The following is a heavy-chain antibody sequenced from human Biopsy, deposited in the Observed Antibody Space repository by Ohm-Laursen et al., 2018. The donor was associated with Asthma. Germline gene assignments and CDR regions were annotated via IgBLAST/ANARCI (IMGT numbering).Heavy chain of an antibody. V-gene: IGHV4-34*01. CDR2: INHSGST. CDR3: ARLSLNDSLDP. D-gene: IGHD1-1*01. Sequence: SETLSLTYTVYGGSFSGYYWSWIRQPPGKGLEWIGEINHSGSTYYNPSLKSRVTISVDTSKNQLSLKLSSVTAADTAVFYCARLSLNDSLDPWGRGTLVTVSS. CDR1: GGSFSGYY. J-gene: IGHJ5*02.